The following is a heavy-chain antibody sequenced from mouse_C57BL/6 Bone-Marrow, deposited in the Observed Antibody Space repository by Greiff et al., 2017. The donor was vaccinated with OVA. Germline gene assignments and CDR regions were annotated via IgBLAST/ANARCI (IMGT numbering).Heavy chain of an antibody. V-gene: IGHV1-59*01. CDR1: GYTFTSYW. D-gene: IGHD2-2*01. CDR3: ARSGYDPLDY. J-gene: IGHJ2*01. CDR2: IDPSDSST. Sequence: QVQLQQPGAELVRPGTSVKLSCKASGYTFTSYWMHWVKQRPGQGLEWIGVIDPSDSSTNYNQKFKGKATLTVDTSSSTAYMQLSGLTSEDSAVYCCARSGYDPLDYWGRGTALTVTS.